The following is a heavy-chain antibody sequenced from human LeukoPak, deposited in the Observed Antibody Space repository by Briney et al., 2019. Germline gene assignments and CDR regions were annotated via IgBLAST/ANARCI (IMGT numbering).Heavy chain of an antibody. D-gene: IGHD3-16*01. J-gene: IGHJ4*02. Sequence: GGSLRLSCAASGYTFRSHGLTGVRQAPGKGVEWVSTINAAGDTTYSAQPVKCRFTISRHNSKNTLYLQMHSLRAEDTAIYYCAKVSVCYGCYLDFWGQGTLVTVS. CDR2: INAAGDTT. CDR1: GYTFRSHG. CDR3: AKVSVCYGCYLDF. V-gene: IGHV3-23*01.